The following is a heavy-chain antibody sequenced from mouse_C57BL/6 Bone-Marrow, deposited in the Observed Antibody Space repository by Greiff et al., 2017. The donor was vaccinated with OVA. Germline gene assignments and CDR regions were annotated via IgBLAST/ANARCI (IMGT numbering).Heavy chain of an antibody. V-gene: IGHV14-4*01. CDR2: IDPENGDT. CDR1: GFNIKDDY. Sequence: VQLQQSGAELVRPGASVKLSCTASGFNIKDDYMHWVKQRPEQGLEWIGWIDPENGDTEYASKFQGMATITADTSSNTAYLQLSSLTSEDTAVYYCTTDYDVFAYWGQGTLVTVSA. CDR3: TTDYDVFAY. J-gene: IGHJ3*01. D-gene: IGHD2-4*01.